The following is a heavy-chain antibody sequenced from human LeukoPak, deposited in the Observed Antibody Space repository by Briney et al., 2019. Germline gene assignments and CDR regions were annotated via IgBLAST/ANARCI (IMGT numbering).Heavy chain of an antibody. V-gene: IGHV4-59*01. CDR1: GGSISTYY. Sequence: SQTLSFTSTVSGGSISTYYWSWIGQPPGLELDWVVYIYYSGTTYSNPSLKSRATISVDTSKNQFSLKLSSVAAADTAVYYCARVSRYCSSGSCYSDAFDIWGQGTMVTVSS. CDR2: IYYSGTT. J-gene: IGHJ3*02. D-gene: IGHD2-15*01. CDR3: ARVSRYCSSGSCYSDAFDI.